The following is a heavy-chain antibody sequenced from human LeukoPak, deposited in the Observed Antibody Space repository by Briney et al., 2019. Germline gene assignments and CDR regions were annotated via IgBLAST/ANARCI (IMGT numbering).Heavy chain of an antibody. CDR3: AREVSGLNWFDP. CDR2: INPNSGGT. V-gene: IGHV1-2*02. J-gene: IGHJ5*02. D-gene: IGHD2-8*01. Sequence: PGASVKVSCKASGYTFTGYYMHWVRQAPGQGLEWMGWINPNSGGTNYAQKFQGRVTMTRDTSISTAYLEMSRLRSDDTAVYYCAREVSGLNWFDPWGQGTLVTVSS. CDR1: GYTFTGYY.